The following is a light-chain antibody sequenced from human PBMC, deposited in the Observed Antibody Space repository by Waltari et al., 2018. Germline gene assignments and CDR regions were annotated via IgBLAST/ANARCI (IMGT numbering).Light chain of an antibody. CDR2: DTS. Sequence: EIVFTQSPANLSLFSGEGATLSCRASQSVSSQLVWYQQKRGQAPRLLIYDTSSRATGIPARFSGSGSGTDFTLTISSLEPEDFAVYYCQQCNNSPPTFGQGTKVEIK. CDR3: QQCNNSPPT. V-gene: IGKV3-11*01. CDR1: QSVSSQ. J-gene: IGKJ1*01.